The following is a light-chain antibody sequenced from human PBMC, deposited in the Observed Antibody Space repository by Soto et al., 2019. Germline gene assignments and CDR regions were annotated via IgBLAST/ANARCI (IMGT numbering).Light chain of an antibody. Sequence: QSVLTQPASVSGSPGQSITISCIGTSSDVGGYNYVSWYQQYQGKAPKLMIYDVSNRPSGVSNRFSSSKSGNPASLPIPGLKAEEKVVYYCSSYTRSSAPMFESGPKVTV. CDR1: SSDVGGYNY. CDR3: SSYTRSSAPM. J-gene: IGLJ1*01. V-gene: IGLV2-14*01. CDR2: DVS.